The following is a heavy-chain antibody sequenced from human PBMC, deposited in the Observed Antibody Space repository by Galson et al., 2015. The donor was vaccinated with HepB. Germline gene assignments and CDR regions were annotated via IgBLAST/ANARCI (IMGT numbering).Heavy chain of an antibody. J-gene: IGHJ4*02. Sequence: QSGAEVKKPGESLRISCQGFGYAFTDFWIAWVRQMPGKGLEWVGIIYPDDSDTGYSPSFQGRVTISADKSICTAYLQWGSLRASDTAMYYCASPRYCTATTCPLDYWGQGTLVTVSS. D-gene: IGHD2-8*02. CDR1: GYAFTDFW. CDR2: IYPDDSDT. CDR3: ASPRYCTATTCPLDY. V-gene: IGHV5-51*01.